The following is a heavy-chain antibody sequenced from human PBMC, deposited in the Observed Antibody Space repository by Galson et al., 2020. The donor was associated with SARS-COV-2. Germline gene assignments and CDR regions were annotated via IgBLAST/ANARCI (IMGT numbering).Heavy chain of an antibody. J-gene: IGHJ3*02. Sequence: GGSLRLSCAGSGFSFSSYEMNWVRQAPGKGLEWVSYISSSGTNIYYADSVKGRFTISRDNAKNSLYLQMTSLRAEDTAVYYCASPYLAAASFFGAFDIWGLGTVVTVSS. D-gene: IGHD6-13*01. CDR2: ISSSGTNI. CDR3: ASPYLAAASFFGAFDI. V-gene: IGHV3-48*03. CDR1: GFSFSSYE.